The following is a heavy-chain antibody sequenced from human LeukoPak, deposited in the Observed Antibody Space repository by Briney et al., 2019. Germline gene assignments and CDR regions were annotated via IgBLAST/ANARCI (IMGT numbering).Heavy chain of an antibody. D-gene: IGHD1-26*01. V-gene: IGHV3-33*01. J-gene: IGHJ4*02. CDR1: GFIFSSYG. CDR3: ARPYTGSYYYDY. Sequence: GRSLRLSCAASGFIFSSYGMHWVRQAPGKGLEWLALIWYDGSNPYYADSVKGRFTISRDNSKNTLYLQMNCLRPEDTAVYYCARPYTGSYYYDYWGQGTLVTVSS. CDR2: IWYDGSNP.